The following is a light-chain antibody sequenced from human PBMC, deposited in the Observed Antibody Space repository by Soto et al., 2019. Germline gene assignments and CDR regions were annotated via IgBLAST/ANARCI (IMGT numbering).Light chain of an antibody. CDR2: ATS. J-gene: IGKJ1*01. CDR1: QAIRNE. CDR3: LHHYTYPWT. V-gene: IGKV1-17*01. Sequence: DIQMTQSPSSLSASVGDSVTITCRARQAIRNELGWCQQKAGRAPKRLIFATSNLHSGVPSRFRGSGPGTEFALAINGLQPEDFPAYYCLHHYTYPWTFGQGTKVEIK.